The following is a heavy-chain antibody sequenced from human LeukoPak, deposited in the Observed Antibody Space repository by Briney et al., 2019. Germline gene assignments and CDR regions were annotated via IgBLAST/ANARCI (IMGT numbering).Heavy chain of an antibody. CDR2: ISWNSGSI. V-gene: IGHV3-9*01. CDR1: GFTFDDYA. D-gene: IGHD3-22*01. J-gene: IGHJ4*02. Sequence: PGGSLRLSCAASGFTFDDYAMHWVRQAPGKGLEWVSGISWNSGSIGYADSVKGRFTISRDNAKNSLYLQMNSLRAEGTALYYCAKGSGYYYQLDYWGQGTLVTVSS. CDR3: AKGSGYYYQLDY.